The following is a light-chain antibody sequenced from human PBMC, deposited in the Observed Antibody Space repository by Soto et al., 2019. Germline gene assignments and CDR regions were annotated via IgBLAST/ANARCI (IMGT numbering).Light chain of an antibody. Sequence: DIQMTQSPSTLSVSVGDRVTITCRASQSVSNWLALYQQKPGTVPKLLIYHASTLESGIPSRFRGGGSGTDFTLTISRVQPDDFASHYCQQYNTYSFGQGTKVDI. CDR3: QQYNTYS. CDR1: QSVSNW. CDR2: HAS. V-gene: IGKV1-5*01. J-gene: IGKJ1*01.